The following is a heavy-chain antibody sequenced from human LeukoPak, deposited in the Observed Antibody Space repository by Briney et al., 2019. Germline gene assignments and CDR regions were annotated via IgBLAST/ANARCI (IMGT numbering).Heavy chain of an antibody. Sequence: PGGSLRLSCAASGFTFSSDSMNWVCHAPRKGLGWVSSISSSSSYIYYADSAKGRFTISRDNAKNSLYLQMNRLSAEDTAVYSFARGLSSVVSTWGQGTLVTVSS. D-gene: IGHD3-22*01. CDR3: ARGLSSVVST. CDR2: ISSSSSYI. CDR1: GFTFSSDS. V-gene: IGHV3-21*01. J-gene: IGHJ5*02.